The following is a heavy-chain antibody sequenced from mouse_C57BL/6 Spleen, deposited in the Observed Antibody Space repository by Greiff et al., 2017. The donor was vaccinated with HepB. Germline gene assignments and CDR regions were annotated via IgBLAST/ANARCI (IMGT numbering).Heavy chain of an antibody. J-gene: IGHJ1*03. Sequence: EVQRVESGGGLVKPGGSLKLSCAASGFTFSDYGMHWVRQAPEKGLEWVAYISSGSSTIYYADTVKGRFTISRDNAKNTLFLQMTSLRSEDTAMYYCARRGKNLGYDYDRGYFDVWGTGTTVTVSS. CDR1: GFTFSDYG. CDR2: ISSGSSTI. V-gene: IGHV5-17*01. CDR3: ARRGKNLGYDYDRGYFDV. D-gene: IGHD2-4*01.